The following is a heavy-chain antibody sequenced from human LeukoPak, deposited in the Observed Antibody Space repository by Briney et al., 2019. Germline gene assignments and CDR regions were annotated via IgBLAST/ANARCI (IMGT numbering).Heavy chain of an antibody. Sequence: PGGSLRLSCAASGFTFSSYAMHWVRQAPGKGLEYVSAISSNGGSTYYANSVKGRFTISRDNSKNTLYLQMGSLRAEDMAVYYCARESPTYYWGQGTLVTVSS. J-gene: IGHJ4*02. CDR1: GFTFSSYA. CDR3: ARESPTYY. V-gene: IGHV3-64*01. CDR2: ISSNGGST.